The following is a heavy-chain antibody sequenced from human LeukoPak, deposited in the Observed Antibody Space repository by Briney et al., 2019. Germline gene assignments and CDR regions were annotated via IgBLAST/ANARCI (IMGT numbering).Heavy chain of an antibody. D-gene: IGHD6-13*01. CDR2: ISGSGGST. CDR3: AKAGPSLHSSSFRAFDI. J-gene: IGHJ3*02. CDR1: GFTFSSYV. V-gene: IGHV3-23*01. Sequence: SGGSLRLSCAASGFTFSSYVMSWVRQAPGKGLERVSVISGSGGSTYYADSVKGRFTISRDNSKNTLYLQMNSLRAEDTAVYYCAKAGPSLHSSSFRAFDIWGQGTMVTVSS.